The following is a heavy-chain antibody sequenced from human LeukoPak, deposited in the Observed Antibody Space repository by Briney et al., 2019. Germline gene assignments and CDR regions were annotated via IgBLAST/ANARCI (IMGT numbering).Heavy chain of an antibody. Sequence: GASVKVSCKASGYTFTTYGINWVRQAPGQGLEWMGWISAYDGNTNSAQKLQGRVTMTTDTSTSTAYMELRSLIYDDTAVYYCARDFPHPEYCSSTSCYSYYYMDVWGKGTTVTVSS. V-gene: IGHV1-18*01. CDR3: ARDFPHPEYCSSTSCYSYYYMDV. D-gene: IGHD2-2*01. CDR2: ISAYDGNT. CDR1: GYTFTTYG. J-gene: IGHJ6*03.